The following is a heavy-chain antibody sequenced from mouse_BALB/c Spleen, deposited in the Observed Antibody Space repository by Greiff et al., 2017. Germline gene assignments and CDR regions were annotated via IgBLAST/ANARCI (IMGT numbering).Heavy chain of an antibody. Sequence: EVQLKESGPGLVKPSQSLSLTCSVTGYSITSGYYWNWIRQFPGNKLEWMGYISYDGSNNYNPSLKNRISITRDTSKNQFFLKLNSVTTEDTATYYCAREGYGYDTDYWGQGTTLTVSS. J-gene: IGHJ2*01. D-gene: IGHD2-2*01. CDR1: GYSITSGYY. CDR3: AREGYGYDTDY. V-gene: IGHV3-6*02. CDR2: ISYDGSN.